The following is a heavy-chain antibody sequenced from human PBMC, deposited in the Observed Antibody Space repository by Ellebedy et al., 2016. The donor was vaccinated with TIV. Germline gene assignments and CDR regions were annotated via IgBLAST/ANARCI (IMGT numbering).Heavy chain of an antibody. J-gene: IGHJ4*02. CDR3: ARDSDKWNYGGLDY. CDR1: GFSFSNHG. D-gene: IGHD1-7*01. V-gene: IGHV3-33*01. Sequence: GESLKISCVASGFSFSNHGFHWVRQAPGKGLEWLAVMWYDGTNKYYADSVKGRFTISRDNSRNTLFLQMDSLRAEDTAVYYCARDSDKWNYGGLDYWGQGTLVTVSS. CDR2: MWYDGTNK.